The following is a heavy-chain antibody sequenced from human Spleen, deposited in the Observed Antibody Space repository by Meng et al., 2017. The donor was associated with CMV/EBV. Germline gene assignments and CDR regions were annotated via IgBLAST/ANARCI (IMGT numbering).Heavy chain of an antibody. D-gene: IGHD3-22*01. CDR1: GYTFTGYY. J-gene: IGHJ3*01. CDR3: ARDYFDTSGHYYRYAFDL. Sequence: ASVKVSCKASGYTFTGYYMHWVRQAPGQGLEWMGWINPNSGGTNYAQKFQGRVTMTRDTSTSTVYMELSSLRSEDTAVYYCARDYFDTSGHYYRYAFDLWGQGTMVTVSS. CDR2: INPNSGGT. V-gene: IGHV1-2*02.